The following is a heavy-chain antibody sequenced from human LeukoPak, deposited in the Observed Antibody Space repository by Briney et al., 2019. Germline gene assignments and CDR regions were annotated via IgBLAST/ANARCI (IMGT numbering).Heavy chain of an antibody. V-gene: IGHV3-7*01. J-gene: IGHJ6*03. CDR2: IRKDGSVI. CDR3: ARASYYYYYMDV. Sequence: GGSLRLSCAASGFTFSRYWMAWVRQAPGKGLEWVANIRKDGSVINYLDSVKGRFTISRDDTKQSLYLQMNGLRAEDTAMYYCARASYYYYYMDVWGKGTTVTVSS. CDR1: GFTFSRYW.